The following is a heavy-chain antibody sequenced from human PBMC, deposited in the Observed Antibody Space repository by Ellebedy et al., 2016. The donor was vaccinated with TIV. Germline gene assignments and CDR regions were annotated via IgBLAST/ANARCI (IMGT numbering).Heavy chain of an antibody. CDR1: GYSISSGYY. V-gene: IGHV4-38-2*02. J-gene: IGHJ5*02. Sequence: MPSETLSLTCTVSGYSISSGYYWGWVRQPPGKGLEWTGHLSHSGSTYYNPSLKSRVTISIDTSRNQFSLKLSSVTAADTAVYFCVRNVDPWGQGTLVTVSS. CDR2: LSHSGST. CDR3: VRNVDP.